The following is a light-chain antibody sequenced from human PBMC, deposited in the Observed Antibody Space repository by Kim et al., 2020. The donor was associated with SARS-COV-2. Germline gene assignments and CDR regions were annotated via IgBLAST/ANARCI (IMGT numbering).Light chain of an antibody. CDR3: QSYDSSNPWV. V-gene: IGLV6-57*01. CDR2: ENN. CDR1: SGGIARNY. Sequence: KTVTPSCTRSSGGIARNYVQWYQQRPGSSPTTVIYENNQRPSGVPDRFSGSIDSSSNSASLTISGLKTEDEADYYCQSYDSSNPWVFGGGTQRTVL. J-gene: IGLJ3*02.